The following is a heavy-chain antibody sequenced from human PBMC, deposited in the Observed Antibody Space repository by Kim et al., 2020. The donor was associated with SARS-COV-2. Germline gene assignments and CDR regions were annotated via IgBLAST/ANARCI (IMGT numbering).Heavy chain of an antibody. Sequence: GGSLRLSCAASGFTFSTYSMNWVRQAPGKGLEWVSSISSSSSYIYYADSVKGRFTISRDNAKNSLYLQLNSLRAEDTAVYYCARGPHDSSGYYYGLDYWGQGTLVTVSS. CDR2: ISSSSSYI. V-gene: IGHV3-21*01. CDR3: ARGPHDSSGYYYGLDY. J-gene: IGHJ4*02. D-gene: IGHD3-22*01. CDR1: GFTFSTYS.